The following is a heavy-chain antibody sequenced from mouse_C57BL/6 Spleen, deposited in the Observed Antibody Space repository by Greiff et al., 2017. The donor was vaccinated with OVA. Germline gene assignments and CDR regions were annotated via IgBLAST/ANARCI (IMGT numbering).Heavy chain of an antibody. D-gene: IGHD1-1*01. Sequence: EVQRVESGGDLVKPGGSLKLSCAASGFTFSSYGMSWVRQTPDKRLEWVATISSGGSYTYYPDSVKGRFTISRDNAKNTLYLQMSSLKSEDTAMYYCARPPYYGNHWYFDVWGTGTTVTVSS. V-gene: IGHV5-6*01. CDR2: ISSGGSYT. J-gene: IGHJ1*03. CDR3: ARPPYYGNHWYFDV. CDR1: GFTFSSYG.